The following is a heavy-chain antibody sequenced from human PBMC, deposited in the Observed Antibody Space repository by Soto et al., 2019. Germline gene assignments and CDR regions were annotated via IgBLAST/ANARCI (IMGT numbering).Heavy chain of an antibody. Sequence: QITLKESGPTLVKPTQTLTLTCTFSGFSLSTSGVGVGWIRQPPGKALEWLALIYWDDDKRYSPSLKSRLTITKDTSKNQAVLTMTNMDPVDTAPDYCAHRPLAVAGTEWFDPWGQGTLVTVSS. D-gene: IGHD6-19*01. CDR2: IYWDDDK. CDR1: GFSLSTSGVG. J-gene: IGHJ5*02. V-gene: IGHV2-5*02. CDR3: AHRPLAVAGTEWFDP.